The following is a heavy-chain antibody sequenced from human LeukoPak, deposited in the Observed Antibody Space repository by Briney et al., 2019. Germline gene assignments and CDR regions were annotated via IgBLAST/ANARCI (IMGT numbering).Heavy chain of an antibody. CDR1: GYTFTSYG. Sequence: ASVKVSCKASGYTFTSYGISWVRQAPGQGLEWMGWISAYNGNTNYAQKLQGRVTMTTDTSTSTAYMELRSLRSEDTAVYYCARTLRITMVRGPSRLEWFDPWGQGTLVTVSS. J-gene: IGHJ5*02. CDR2: ISAYNGNT. D-gene: IGHD3-10*01. CDR3: ARTLRITMVRGPSRLEWFDP. V-gene: IGHV1-18*01.